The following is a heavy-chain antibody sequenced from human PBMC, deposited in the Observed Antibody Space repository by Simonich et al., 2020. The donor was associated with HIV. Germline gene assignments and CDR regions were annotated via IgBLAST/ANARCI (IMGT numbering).Heavy chain of an antibody. CDR1: GYTLTDLS. CDR3: ATWEVKDDVLTGFSYWFFDL. Sequence: QVQLVQSGAEVKKPGASVKVSCKVSGYTLTDLSMHWVRQTPGKRLEWMGGFDPEVCETSYAQKFQDRVTMTEDTSTDTAYMELSSLRFEDTALYYCATWEVKDDVLTGFSYWFFDLWGRGTLVTVSS. CDR2: FDPEVCET. J-gene: IGHJ2*01. D-gene: IGHD3-9*01. V-gene: IGHV1-24*01.